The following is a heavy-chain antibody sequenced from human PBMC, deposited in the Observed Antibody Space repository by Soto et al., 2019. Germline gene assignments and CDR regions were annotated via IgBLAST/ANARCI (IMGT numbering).Heavy chain of an antibody. CDR1: GFSLTTGRVG. CDR3: THRLVGSGQGY. CDR2: IHWNDDN. Sequence: QITLEETGPTLVKPTQTLTLTCTFSGFSLTTGRVGVGWIRQPPGKALEWLAVIHWNDDNPYSPSLKSRLTITKDTSKNQVVLTLTNMDPVDTATYYCTHRLVGSGQGYWGQGTLVTVSS. V-gene: IGHV2-5*01. J-gene: IGHJ4*02. D-gene: IGHD2-15*01.